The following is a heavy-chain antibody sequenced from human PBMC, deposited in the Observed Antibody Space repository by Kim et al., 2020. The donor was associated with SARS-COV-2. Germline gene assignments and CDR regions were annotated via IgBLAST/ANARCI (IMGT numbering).Heavy chain of an antibody. Sequence: GGSLRLSCAASGFTFSDYYMSWIRQAPGKGLEWVSYISSSGSTIYYADSVKGRFTISRDNAKNSLYLQMNSLRAEDTAVYYCARDQISYGDYGGVVADALGMDVWGQGTTVTVSS. J-gene: IGHJ6*02. CDR3: ARDQISYGDYGGVVADALGMDV. CDR2: ISSSGSTI. CDR1: GFTFSDYY. D-gene: IGHD4-17*01. V-gene: IGHV3-11*01.